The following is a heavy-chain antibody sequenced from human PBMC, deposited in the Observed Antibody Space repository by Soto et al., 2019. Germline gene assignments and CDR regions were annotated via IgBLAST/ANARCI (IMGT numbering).Heavy chain of an antibody. CDR3: AKAGRRITMIVVVPDAFDI. CDR1: GFTFSSYA. V-gene: IGHV3-23*01. J-gene: IGHJ3*02. CDR2: ISGSGGST. D-gene: IGHD3-22*01. Sequence: XGSLRLSCAASGFTFSSYAMSWVRQAPGKGLEWVSAISGSGGSTYYADSVMGRFTIPRDNSKNTLYLQMNSLRAEDTAVYYCAKAGRRITMIVVVPDAFDIWGQGTMVTVSS.